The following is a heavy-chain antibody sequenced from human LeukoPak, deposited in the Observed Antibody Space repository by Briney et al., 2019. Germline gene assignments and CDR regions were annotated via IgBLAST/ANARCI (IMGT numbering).Heavy chain of an antibody. CDR3: ARVYTSGLAADGNRNWFDP. CDR1: GFTFSDYY. V-gene: IGHV3-11*01. J-gene: IGHJ5*02. CDR2: ISSSGSTI. D-gene: IGHD6-13*01. Sequence: GGSLRLSCAASGFTFSDYYMSWIRQAPGKGLEWVSYISSSGSTIYYADSVKGRFTISRDNAKNSLYLQMNSLRAKDTAVYYCARVYTSGLAADGNRNWFDPWGQGTLVTVSS.